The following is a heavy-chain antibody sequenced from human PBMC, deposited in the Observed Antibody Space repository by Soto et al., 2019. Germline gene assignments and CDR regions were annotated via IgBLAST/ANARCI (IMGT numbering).Heavy chain of an antibody. J-gene: IGHJ4*02. CDR3: AKDLSSGRYGARYFDS. CDR2: ISSSSSTI. CDR1: GFTFSTYS. V-gene: IGHV3-48*01. Sequence: GGSLRLSCAASGFTFSTYSMNWVRQAPGKGLEWVSYISSSSSTIFYTDSVKGRFTVSRDNAKNSLYLQMNSLRAEDTAVYYCAKDLSSGRYGARYFDSWGQGILVTVSS. D-gene: IGHD6-19*01.